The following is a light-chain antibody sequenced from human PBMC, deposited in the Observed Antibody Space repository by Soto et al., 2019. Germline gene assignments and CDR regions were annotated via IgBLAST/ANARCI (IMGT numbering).Light chain of an antibody. Sequence: SYELTQPPSVSVPPGQTASITCSGDKVADKYIYWYQQKPGQTPVLVIFQDTKRPSGIPERFSGSNSGNTATLTISETQALDEADYYCQTWDRSGTGVFGPGTKLTVL. CDR3: QTWDRSGTGV. V-gene: IGLV3-1*01. J-gene: IGLJ1*01. CDR1: KVADKY. CDR2: QDT.